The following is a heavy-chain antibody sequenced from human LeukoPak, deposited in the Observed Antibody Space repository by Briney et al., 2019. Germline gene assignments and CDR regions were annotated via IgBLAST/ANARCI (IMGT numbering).Heavy chain of an antibody. J-gene: IGHJ5*02. CDR1: GFTFSSYA. CDR3: ARAPGPVYYYGSGSSPYNWFDP. D-gene: IGHD3-10*01. V-gene: IGHV3-30-3*01. Sequence: GGSLRLSCAASGFTFSSYAMHWVRQAPGKGLEWVAVISYDGSNKYYADSVKGRFTISRDNSKNTLYLQMNSLRAEDTAVYYCARAPGPVYYYGSGSSPYNWFDPWGQGTLVTVYS. CDR2: ISYDGSNK.